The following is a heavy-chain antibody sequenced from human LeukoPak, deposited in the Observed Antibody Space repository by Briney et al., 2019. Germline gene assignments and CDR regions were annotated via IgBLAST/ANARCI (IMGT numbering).Heavy chain of an antibody. D-gene: IGHD6-19*01. CDR3: AKDRSTGWYYFDY. Sequence: PGGSLRLSCAASRFTFSNYGLHWVRQAPGTGLQWVAFIRSDGSNAYYADSVKGRFTISRDNSKNTLYLQINILRAEDTAVYYCAKDRSTGWYYFDYWGQGTLVTVSS. J-gene: IGHJ4*02. V-gene: IGHV3-30*02. CDR1: RFTFSNYG. CDR2: IRSDGSNA.